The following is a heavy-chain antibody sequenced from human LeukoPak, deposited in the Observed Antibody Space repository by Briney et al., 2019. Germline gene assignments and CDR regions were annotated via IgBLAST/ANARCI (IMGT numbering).Heavy chain of an antibody. CDR1: GFTFSSYS. J-gene: IGHJ6*02. CDR3: AREECSGGSCQTYYYYYGMDV. D-gene: IGHD2-15*01. V-gene: IGHV3-48*04. Sequence: GGSLRLSCAASGFTFSSYSMNWVRQAPGKGLEWVSYISSSSSTIYYADSVKGRFTISRDNAKNSLYLQMNSLRAEDTAVYYCAREECSGGSCQTYYYYYGMDVWGQGTTVTVSS. CDR2: ISSSSSTI.